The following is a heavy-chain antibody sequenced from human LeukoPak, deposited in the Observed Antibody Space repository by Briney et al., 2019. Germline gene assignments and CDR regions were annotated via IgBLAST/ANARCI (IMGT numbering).Heavy chain of an antibody. D-gene: IGHD4-17*01. V-gene: IGHV5-51*01. CDR2: IYSDESLI. Sequence: GESLKISCTASGYSFSKYWLGWVRQTPGKGLEWMGFIYSDESLIRYSPSFQGQVTISADKSISTAYLQWSSLKASDTAMYYCARRSVTTVFDFWGQGTLVIVSS. J-gene: IGHJ4*02. CDR1: GYSFSKYW. CDR3: ARRSVTTVFDF.